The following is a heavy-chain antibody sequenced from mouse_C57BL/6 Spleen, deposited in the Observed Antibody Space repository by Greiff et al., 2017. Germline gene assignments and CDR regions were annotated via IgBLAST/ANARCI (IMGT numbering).Heavy chain of an antibody. CDR1: GYTFTDYT. V-gene: IGHV1-62-2*01. CDR2: FYPCSGSI. J-gene: IGHJ1*03. Sequence: VQLQQSGAELVKPGASVKLSCKASGYTFTDYTIHWVKQRPGQGLEWIGWFYPCSGSIKYNEKFKGKATLTVDKSSSTAYMELRRLTSEDSAVXVCARYDDFYWYFDVWGKGTTVTVSS. CDR3: ARYDDFYWYFDV.